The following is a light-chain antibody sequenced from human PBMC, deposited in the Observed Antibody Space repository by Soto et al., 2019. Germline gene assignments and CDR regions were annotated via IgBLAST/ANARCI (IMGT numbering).Light chain of an antibody. CDR3: QQYNTYPLT. CDR2: KAS. J-gene: IGKJ4*01. CDR1: QSISTW. V-gene: IGKV1-5*03. Sequence: DIPMTQSPSTLSASVGDRVTITCRASQSISTWLAWYQQKAGKALKLLISKASSLEGGVPSRFSGSGSGTEFNITISSLQPDDFATYYGQQYNTYPLTFGGGTRVDIK.